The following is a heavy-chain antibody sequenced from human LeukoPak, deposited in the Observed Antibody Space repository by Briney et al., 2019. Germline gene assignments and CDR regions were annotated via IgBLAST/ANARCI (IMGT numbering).Heavy chain of an antibody. Sequence: SETLSLTCAVYGGSFSGYYWSWIRQPPGKGLEWIGEINHSGSTNYNPSLKSRVTISVDTSKNQFSLKLSSVTAADTAVYYCARGGGIRLGELSSLFDYWGQGTLVTVSS. CDR1: GGSFSGYY. CDR2: INHSGST. CDR3: ARGGGIRLGELSSLFDY. J-gene: IGHJ4*02. D-gene: IGHD3-16*02. V-gene: IGHV4-34*01.